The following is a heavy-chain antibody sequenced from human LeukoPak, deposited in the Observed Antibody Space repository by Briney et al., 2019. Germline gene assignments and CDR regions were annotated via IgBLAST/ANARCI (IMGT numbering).Heavy chain of an antibody. V-gene: IGHV1-3*01. Sequence: ASVKVSCKASGCTFTSYAMHWVRQAPGQRLEWMGWINAGNGNTKYSQKFQGRVTITRDTSASTAYMELSSLRSEDTAVYYCARGFRIAAAGTFGYWGQGTLVTVSS. CDR2: INAGNGNT. CDR1: GCTFTSYA. CDR3: ARGFRIAAAGTFGY. D-gene: IGHD6-13*01. J-gene: IGHJ4*02.